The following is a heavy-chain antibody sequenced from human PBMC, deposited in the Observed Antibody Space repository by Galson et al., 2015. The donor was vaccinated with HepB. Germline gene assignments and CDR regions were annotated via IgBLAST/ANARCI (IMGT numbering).Heavy chain of an antibody. J-gene: IGHJ4*02. D-gene: IGHD1-7*01. V-gene: IGHV5-51*01. CDR1: GYSFTSYW. CDR3: AHRLAYNGAWNFGSFDF. CDR2: IYPGDSDT. Sequence: QSGAEVKKPGESLKISCKGSGYSFTSYWIGWVRQMPGKGLEWMGIIYPGDSDTRYSPSFQGQVTISADKSISTAYLQWSSLKASDTAMYYCAHRLAYNGAWNFGSFDFWGQGTLVTVSS.